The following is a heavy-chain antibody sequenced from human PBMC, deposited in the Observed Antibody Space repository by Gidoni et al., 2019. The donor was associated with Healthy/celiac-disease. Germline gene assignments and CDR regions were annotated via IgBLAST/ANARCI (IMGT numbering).Heavy chain of an antibody. CDR2: IWYDGSNK. J-gene: IGHJ4*02. CDR3: AREGTYYYDSSGYYYDY. V-gene: IGHV3-33*01. Sequence: QVQLVESGGGVVQPGRSLRLSCAASGFTFSSYGMHWVRQAPGKGLEWVAVIWYDGSNKYYADSVKGRFTISRDNSKNTLYLQMNSLRAEDTAVYYCAREGTYYYDSSGYYYDYWGQGTLVTVSS. D-gene: IGHD3-22*01. CDR1: GFTFSSYG.